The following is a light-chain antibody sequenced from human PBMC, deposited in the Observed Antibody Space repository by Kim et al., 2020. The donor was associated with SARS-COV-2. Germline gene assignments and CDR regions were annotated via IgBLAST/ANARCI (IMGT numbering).Light chain of an antibody. CDR3: QQIWT. V-gene: IGKV3-20*01. J-gene: IGKJ1*01. CDR1: QSVSSSY. Sequence: EIVLTQSPGPLSLSPGERATLSCRASQSVSSSYLAWYQQKPGQAPRLLIYGASSRATGIPDRFSGSGSGTDFTLTISRLEPEDFAVYYCQQIWTFGQGTKVDIK. CDR2: GAS.